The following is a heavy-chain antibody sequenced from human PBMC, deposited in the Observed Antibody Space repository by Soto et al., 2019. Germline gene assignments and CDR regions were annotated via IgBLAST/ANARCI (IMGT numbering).Heavy chain of an antibody. V-gene: IGHV3-48*01. CDR2: ISSGSSTI. Sequence: GGSLRLSCAASGFTFRNYGMNWVRQAPGKGLEWVSYISSGSSTIYYADSVKGRFTISRDNAKNSLYLQMNSLRADDTAVYYSAKDYYDILTGYPYYYYMDVWGKGTTVTVSS. CDR1: GFTFRNYG. J-gene: IGHJ6*03. CDR3: AKDYYDILTGYPYYYYMDV. D-gene: IGHD3-9*01.